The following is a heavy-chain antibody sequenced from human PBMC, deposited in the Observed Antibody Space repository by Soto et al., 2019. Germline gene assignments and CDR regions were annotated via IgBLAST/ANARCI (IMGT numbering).Heavy chain of an antibody. CDR3: AKTPRYSSFPAMDY. Sequence: HPGGSLRLSCAASGFTVSSNYMSWVRQAPGKGLEWVSVIYSGGSTYYADSVKGRFTISRDNSKNTLYLQMNSLRAEDTAVYYCAKTPRYSSFPAMDYWVQGTLVTVSS. V-gene: IGHV3-53*01. D-gene: IGHD6-6*01. CDR1: GFTVSSNY. J-gene: IGHJ4*02. CDR2: IYSGGST.